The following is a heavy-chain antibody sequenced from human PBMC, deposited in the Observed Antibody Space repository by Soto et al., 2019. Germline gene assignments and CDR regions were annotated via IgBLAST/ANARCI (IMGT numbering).Heavy chain of an antibody. CDR3: ARMGTAGIHYYYGMDV. Sequence: PSQTLSLTCAISGDSVSSNSAAWNWIRQSPSRGLEWLGGTYYRSKWYNDYAVSVKSRITINPDTSKNQFSLQLNSVTPEDTAVYYCARMGTAGIHYYYGMDVWGQGTTVTVSS. CDR1: GDSVSSNSAA. D-gene: IGHD6-13*01. CDR2: TYYRSKWYN. J-gene: IGHJ6*02. V-gene: IGHV6-1*01.